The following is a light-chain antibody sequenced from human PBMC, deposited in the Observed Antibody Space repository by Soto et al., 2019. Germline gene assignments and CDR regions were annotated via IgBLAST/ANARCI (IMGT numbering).Light chain of an antibody. V-gene: IGKV1-33*01. J-gene: IGKJ3*01. CDR2: DAS. Sequence: DIQMTQSPSSLSASVGDRVTITCQASQDISNYVNWYQQKPGKAPKLLIYDASNLETGVPSRFSGSGSGTDFTFTISSLQPEDIATYYCQQYDNLPFTFGPGTKVDTK. CDR3: QQYDNLPFT. CDR1: QDISNY.